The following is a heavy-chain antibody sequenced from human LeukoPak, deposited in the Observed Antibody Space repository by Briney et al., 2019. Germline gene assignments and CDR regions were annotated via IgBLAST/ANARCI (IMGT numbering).Heavy chain of an antibody. V-gene: IGHV3-21*01. CDR1: GFTFSSYS. CDR3: ARDLRVRGAPHYMDV. D-gene: IGHD3-10*01. J-gene: IGHJ6*03. CDR2: ISSSSSYI. Sequence: GGSLRLSCAASGFTFSSYSMNWVRQAPGKGLEWVSSISSSSSYIYYADSVKGRFTISRDNAENSLYLQMNSLRAEDTAVYYCARDLRVRGAPHYMDVWGKGTTVTVSS.